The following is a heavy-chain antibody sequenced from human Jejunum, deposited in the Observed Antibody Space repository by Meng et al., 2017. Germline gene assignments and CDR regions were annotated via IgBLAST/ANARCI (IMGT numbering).Heavy chain of an antibody. CDR3: AKDKSPEYFQY. CDR2: IFSSRTS. V-gene: IGHV4-4*07. CDR1: GGPINNYY. Sequence: GSLRLSFNVSGGPINNYYWTWIRQPAGKGLEWIGRIFSSRTSDYNPSLKSRIIMSVDMSKYQVTLNLTSVTTADTAVYYCAKDKSPEYFQYWGRGTLVTVSS. J-gene: IGHJ1*01.